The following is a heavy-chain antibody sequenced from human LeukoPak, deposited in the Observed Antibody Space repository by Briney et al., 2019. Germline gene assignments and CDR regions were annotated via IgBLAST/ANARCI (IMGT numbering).Heavy chain of an antibody. CDR1: GFTFSSYW. CDR2: INSDGSST. J-gene: IGHJ4*02. Sequence: GGSLRLSCAASGFTFSSYWMHWVRQAPGKGLVWVSRINSDGSSTSYADSVKGRFTISRDNAKNTLYLQVNSLRAEDTAVYYCARDPVTRGDSSCFDYWGQGTLVTVSS. CDR3: ARDPVTRGDSSCFDY. V-gene: IGHV3-74*01. D-gene: IGHD4-17*01.